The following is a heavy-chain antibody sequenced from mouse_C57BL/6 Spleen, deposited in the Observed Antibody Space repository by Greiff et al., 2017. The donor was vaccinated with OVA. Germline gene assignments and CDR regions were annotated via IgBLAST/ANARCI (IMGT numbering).Heavy chain of an antibody. CDR3: TGHYYGGSFAY. D-gene: IGHD1-1*02. CDR2: ISSGGDYI. J-gene: IGHJ3*01. V-gene: IGHV5-9-1*02. Sequence: EVKVVESGEGLVKPGGSLKLSCAASGFTFSSYAMSWVRQTPEKRLEWVAYISSGGDYIYYADTVKGRFTISRDNARNTLYLQMSSLKSEDTAMYYCTGHYYGGSFAYWGQGTLVTVSA. CDR1: GFTFSSYA.